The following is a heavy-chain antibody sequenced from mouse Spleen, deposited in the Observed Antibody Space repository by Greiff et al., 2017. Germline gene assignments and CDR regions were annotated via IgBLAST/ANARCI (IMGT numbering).Heavy chain of an antibody. J-gene: IGHJ2*01. CDR3: GRIDEGYYVDD. V-gene: IGHV1-81*01. Sequence: VQLQESGAELARPGASVKLSCKASGYTFTSYGISWVKQRTGQGLEWIGEIYPRSGNTYYNEKFKGKATLTADKSSSTAYMELRSLTSEDSAVYFCGRIDEGYYVDDWGQGTTLTVSS. CDR1: GYTFTSYG. CDR2: IYPRSGNT.